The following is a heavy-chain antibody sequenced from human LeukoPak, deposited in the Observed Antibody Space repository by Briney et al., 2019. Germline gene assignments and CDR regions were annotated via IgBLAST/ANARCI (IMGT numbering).Heavy chain of an antibody. V-gene: IGHV4-59*08. J-gene: IGHJ5*02. CDR2: IYYSGST. CDR3: ARGYSSSGYYRWFDP. D-gene: IGHD3-22*01. CDR1: GGSISSYY. Sequence: SETLSLTCTVSGGSISSYYWSWIRQPPGKGLEWIGYIYYSGSTNYNPSLKSRVTISVDTPKNQFSLKLSSVTAADTAVYYCARGYSSSGYYRWFDPWGQGTLVTVSS.